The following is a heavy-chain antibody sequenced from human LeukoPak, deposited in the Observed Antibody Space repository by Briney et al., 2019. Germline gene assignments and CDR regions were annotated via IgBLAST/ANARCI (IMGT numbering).Heavy chain of an antibody. Sequence: GGSLRLSCAASGFDFNNYVIHWVRQAPGKGLEWVTIYSSGGKHPYSADSVKGRFTPSRDNSKNSLYLQMNSLRAEDTALYYCAKDSVAVTGTGNIDYWGQGTLVTVSS. J-gene: IGHJ4*02. CDR3: AKDSVAVTGTGNIDY. CDR2: YSSGGKHP. CDR1: GFDFNNYV. V-gene: IGHV3-30*18. D-gene: IGHD6-19*01.